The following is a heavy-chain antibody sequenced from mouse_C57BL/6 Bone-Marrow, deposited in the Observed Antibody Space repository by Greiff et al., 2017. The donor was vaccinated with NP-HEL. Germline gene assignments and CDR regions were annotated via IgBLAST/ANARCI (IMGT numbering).Heavy chain of an antibody. J-gene: IGHJ2*01. Sequence: EVKLEESGPGLVKPSQSLSLTCSVTGYSITSGYYWNWIRQFPGNKLEWMGYISYDGSNNYNPSLKNRISITRDTSKNQFFLKLNSVTTEDTATYYCARALLRDYWGQGTTLTVSS. CDR1: GYSITSGYY. CDR2: ISYDGSN. CDR3: ARALLRDY. V-gene: IGHV3-6*01. D-gene: IGHD1-1*01.